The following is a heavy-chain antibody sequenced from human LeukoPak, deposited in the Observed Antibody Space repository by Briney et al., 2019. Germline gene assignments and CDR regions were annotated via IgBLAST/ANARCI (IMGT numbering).Heavy chain of an antibody. Sequence: GGSLRLSCAASGFTVSSNYMSWVRQAPGKGLEWVSVIYSGGSTYYADSVKGRFTISRDNSKNTLYLQMNSLRAEDTAVYYCAKDFEEWELSPDYWGQGTLVTVSS. CDR3: AKDFEEWELSPDY. CDR2: IYSGGST. CDR1: GFTVSSNY. D-gene: IGHD1-26*01. V-gene: IGHV3-66*01. J-gene: IGHJ4*02.